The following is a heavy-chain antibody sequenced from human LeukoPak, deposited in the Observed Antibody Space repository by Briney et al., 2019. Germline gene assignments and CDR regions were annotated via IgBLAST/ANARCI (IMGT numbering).Heavy chain of an antibody. V-gene: IGHV3-53*01. D-gene: IGHD3-22*01. CDR1: GFTVSSNY. CDR2: IYSGGST. J-gene: IGHJ4*02. CDR3: ARDLYYDSSGYYSG. Sequence: GGSLRLSCAASGFTVSSNYMSLVRQAPGKGLEWVSVIYSGGSTYYADSVKGRFTISRDNSKNTLYLQMNSLRAEDTAVYYCARDLYYDSSGYYSGWGQGTLVTASS.